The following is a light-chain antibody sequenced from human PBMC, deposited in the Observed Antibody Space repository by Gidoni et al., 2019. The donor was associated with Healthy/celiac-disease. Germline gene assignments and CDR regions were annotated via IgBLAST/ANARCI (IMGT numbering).Light chain of an antibody. V-gene: IGLV3-25*03. CDR2: KDI. J-gene: IGLJ2*01. Sequence: SYELTQPPSVSVSPGQTARITCSGDALPKQYAFWYQQKPGQVPVLVIYKDIERPSGIPERFSGSSSGKTVTLTISGVQAEDEADYYCQSADSSGSYVIFGGGTKLTVL. CDR1: ALPKQY. CDR3: QSADSSGSYVI.